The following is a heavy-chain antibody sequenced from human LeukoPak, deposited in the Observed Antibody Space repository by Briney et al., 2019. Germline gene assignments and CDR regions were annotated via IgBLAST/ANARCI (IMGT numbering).Heavy chain of an antibody. J-gene: IGHJ4*02. D-gene: IGHD3-22*01. Sequence: GGSLRLSCAASGFSVSSNYMNWVRQAPGKGLEWVSIINSGGTTYYADSVKGRFTISRDNSKNTLYLQMNSLRAEDTAVYYCASGRSTMIVSGFDYWGQGTLVTVSS. CDR2: INSGGTT. CDR3: ASGRSTMIVSGFDY. V-gene: IGHV3-53*05. CDR1: GFSVSSNY.